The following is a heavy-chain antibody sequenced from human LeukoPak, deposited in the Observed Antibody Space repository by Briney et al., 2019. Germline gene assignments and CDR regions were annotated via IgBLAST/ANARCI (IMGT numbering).Heavy chain of an antibody. D-gene: IGHD6-13*01. Sequence: ASVKLSCKASGYRFTSYYMHWVRQAPGQGLEWMGIINPSGGSPTYAQKFQGRVTMTGDTSTSTVYMELSSLRSEDTAVYYCARGNSSSWYLDYWGQGTLVTVSS. CDR1: GYRFTSYY. CDR2: INPSGGSP. V-gene: IGHV1-46*01. CDR3: ARGNSSSWYLDY. J-gene: IGHJ4*02.